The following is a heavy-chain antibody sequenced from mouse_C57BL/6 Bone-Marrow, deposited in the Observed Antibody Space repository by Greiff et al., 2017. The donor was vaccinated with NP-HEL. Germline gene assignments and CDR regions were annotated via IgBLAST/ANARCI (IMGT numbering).Heavy chain of an antibody. V-gene: IGHV1-69*01. CDR1: GYTFTSYW. D-gene: IGHD1-1*01. J-gene: IGHJ2*01. CDR2: IDPSDSYT. CDR3: ARERRITTVVDY. Sequence: VKLQQPGAELVMPGASVKLSCKASGYTFTSYWMHWVKQRPGQGLEWIGEIDPSDSYTNYNQKFKGKSTLTVDKSSSTAYMQLSSLTSEDSAVYYCARERRITTVVDYWGQGTTLTVSS.